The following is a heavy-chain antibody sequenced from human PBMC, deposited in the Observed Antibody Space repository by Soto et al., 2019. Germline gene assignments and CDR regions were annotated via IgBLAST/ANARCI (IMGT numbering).Heavy chain of an antibody. D-gene: IGHD4-4*01. V-gene: IGHV4-39*01. J-gene: IGHJ4*02. CDR2: IYYSGST. CDR3: ARSNAGPLINFDD. Sequence: SETLSLTCTVSGVSISSSSYYWGWLRPPPGKGLEWIGSIYYSGSTYYNPSLKSRVTISVDTSKNQFSLNLTSVTAADTAVYYCARSNAGPLINFDDWGQGTQYTVSS. CDR1: GVSISSSSYY.